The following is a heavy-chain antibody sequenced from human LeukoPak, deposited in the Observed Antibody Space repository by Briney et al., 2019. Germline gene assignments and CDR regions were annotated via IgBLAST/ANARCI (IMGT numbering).Heavy chain of an antibody. CDR1: GFTFNSFW. Sequence: GSLRLSCAASGFTFNSFWMHWVRLVPGRGLEWVSRSNSDGSITSYADSVKGRFTISRNNAEKTLYLQMNSLRVEDTAVYFCARALVTAIRNWGHYMDVWGKGTAV. D-gene: IGHD2-21*02. CDR2: SNSDGSIT. CDR3: ARALVTAIRNWGHYMDV. V-gene: IGHV3-74*01. J-gene: IGHJ6*03.